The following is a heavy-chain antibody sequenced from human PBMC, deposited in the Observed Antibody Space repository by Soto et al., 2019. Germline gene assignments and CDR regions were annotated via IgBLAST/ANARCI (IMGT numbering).Heavy chain of an antibody. V-gene: IGHV4-31*02. CDR1: GGSISSGGYY. J-gene: IGHJ6*03. CDR2: IYYSGST. Sequence: SETLSLTCTVSGGSISSGGYYWSWIRQHPGKGLEWIGYIYYSGSTYYNPSLKSRVTISVDTSKNQFSLKLSSVTAADTAVYYCARESGDYVSAYYMDAWGKGTTVTVSS. CDR3: ARESGDYVSAYYMDA. D-gene: IGHD4-17*01.